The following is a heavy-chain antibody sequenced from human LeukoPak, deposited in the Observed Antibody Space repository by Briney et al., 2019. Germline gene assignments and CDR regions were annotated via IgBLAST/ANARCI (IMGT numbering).Heavy chain of an antibody. Sequence: SETLSLTCTDSGGSISSYYWSWIRQPPGKGLEWIGYIYYSGSTNYNPSLTSRVTISVDTSKNQFSLKLSSVTAADTAVYYCARDYSSSSYDYYYGMDVWGQGTTVTVSS. CDR2: IYYSGST. CDR3: ARDYSSSSYDYYYGMDV. V-gene: IGHV4-59*01. D-gene: IGHD6-6*01. J-gene: IGHJ6*02. CDR1: GGSISSYY.